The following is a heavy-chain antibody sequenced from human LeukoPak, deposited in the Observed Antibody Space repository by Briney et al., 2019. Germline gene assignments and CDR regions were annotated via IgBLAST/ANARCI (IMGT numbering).Heavy chain of an antibody. Sequence: SETLSLTCAVYGGSFSGYYWSWLRQPPGKGLEWIGEINHSGSTNYNPSLTSRVTISVDTSKNQCSLKLSSVTAADTAVYYCARPRGYSGYEWFXXFDPWGQGTLVTVSS. CDR3: ARPRGYSGYEWFXXFDP. D-gene: IGHD5-12*01. J-gene: IGHJ5*02. CDR1: GGSFSGYY. V-gene: IGHV4-34*01. CDR2: INHSGST.